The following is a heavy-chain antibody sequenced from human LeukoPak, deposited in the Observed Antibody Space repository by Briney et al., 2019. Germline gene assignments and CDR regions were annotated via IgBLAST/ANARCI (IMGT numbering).Heavy chain of an antibody. D-gene: IGHD1-1*01. CDR2: IAGGDERT. J-gene: IGHJ4*02. CDR3: ARGVYWSLDY. CDR1: GFIFNTNG. Sequence: PGGSLRLSCAISGFIFNTNGMNWVRQSPGKGLEWLATIAGGDERTYYADSVKGRFSISRDNSKNTVFLHMNSLRVEDTAVYYCARGVYWSLDYWGQGTPVTVSS. V-gene: IGHV3-23*01.